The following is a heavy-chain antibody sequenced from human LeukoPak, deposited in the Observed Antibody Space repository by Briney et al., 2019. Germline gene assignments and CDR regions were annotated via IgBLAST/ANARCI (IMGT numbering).Heavy chain of an antibody. Sequence: SETLSLTCTVSGGSISSYYWSWIRQPAGKGLEWIGRIYASGSTDYNPSLKSRVTISVDTSKNQFSLKLSSVTAADTAVYYCAARIAARPSPFDIWGQGTMVTVSS. V-gene: IGHV4-4*07. D-gene: IGHD6-6*01. J-gene: IGHJ3*02. CDR3: AARIAARPSPFDI. CDR2: IYASGST. CDR1: GGSISSYY.